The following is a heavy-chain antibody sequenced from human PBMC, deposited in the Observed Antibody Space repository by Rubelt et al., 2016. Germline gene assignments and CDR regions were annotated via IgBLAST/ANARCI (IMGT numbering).Heavy chain of an antibody. Sequence: EVQLVESGGGLVQPGGSLRLSCAASGFTFSSYWMHWVRQAPGKGLVWVSRINTDGSNRIYADCVKGGLTSSRDNAKNRLYRERNSLRAEDTAVYYCARIIATGTSSVDYWGQGTLVTVSS. CDR1: GFTFSSYW. V-gene: IGHV3-74*01. J-gene: IGHJ4*02. CDR2: INTDGSNR. D-gene: IGHD3-9*01. CDR3: ARIIATGTSSVDY.